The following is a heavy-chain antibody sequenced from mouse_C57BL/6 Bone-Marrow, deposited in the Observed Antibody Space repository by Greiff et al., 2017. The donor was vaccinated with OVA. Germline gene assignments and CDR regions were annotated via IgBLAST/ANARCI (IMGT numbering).Heavy chain of an antibody. CDR3: AGDRLGYWYFDV. J-gene: IGHJ1*03. V-gene: IGHV12-3*01. D-gene: IGHD4-1*01. Sequence: VMLVESGPGLVKPSQSLFLTCSITGFPITSGYYWIWIRQSPGKPLEWMGYITHSGETFYNPSLQSPISITRETSKNQFFLQLNSVTTEDTAMYYCAGDRLGYWYFDVWGTGTTVTVSS. CDR2: ITHSGET. CDR1: GFPITSGYY.